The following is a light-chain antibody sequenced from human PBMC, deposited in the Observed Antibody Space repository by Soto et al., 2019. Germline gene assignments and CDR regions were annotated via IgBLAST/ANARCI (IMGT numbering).Light chain of an antibody. CDR1: QSISSW. CDR3: QQDNSCPVT. CDR2: DAS. J-gene: IGKJ5*01. Sequence: DSQMTQSPSTRSASVGDRVTITCRASQSISSWLAWYQQKPGKAPKFLIYDASNWESGVPSRFSGSGSGTEFTLTISSLQPDDFATYYSQQDNSCPVTFGQGTRLEIK. V-gene: IGKV1-5*01.